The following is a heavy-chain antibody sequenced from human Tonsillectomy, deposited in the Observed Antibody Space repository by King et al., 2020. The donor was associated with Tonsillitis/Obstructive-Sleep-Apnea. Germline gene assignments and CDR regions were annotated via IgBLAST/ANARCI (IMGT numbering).Heavy chain of an antibody. D-gene: IGHD3-16*01. CDR3: ARHPLHLITFGGPSYFDY. CDR2: MYFSGST. V-gene: IGHV4-39*01. CDR1: GGSINSSNNY. Sequence: QLQESGPGLVKASETLSLTCTVSGGSINSSNNYWGWIRQPPGKGLEWLGSMYFSGSTYYNPALKSRVTVSVDSSKNQFSLKLSSVTDADTAVYYCARHPLHLITFGGPSYFDYWGQGTLVTVSS. J-gene: IGHJ4*02.